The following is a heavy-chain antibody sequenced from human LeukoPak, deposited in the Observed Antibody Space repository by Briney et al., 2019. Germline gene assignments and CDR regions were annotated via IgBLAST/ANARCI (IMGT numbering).Heavy chain of an antibody. J-gene: IGHJ4*02. Sequence: SETLSLTCTVSGYSISSGYYWTWIRQHPVKGLEWIGYIHDIETTDYTPSLKSRVIISEDTSKNQFSLKLSSVTAADTAVYFCARGRMARGAKPPKYYFAYWGQGTLVTVSS. CDR3: ARGRMARGAKPPKYYFAY. D-gene: IGHD3-10*01. CDR1: GYSISSGYY. CDR2: IHDIETT. V-gene: IGHV4-31*03.